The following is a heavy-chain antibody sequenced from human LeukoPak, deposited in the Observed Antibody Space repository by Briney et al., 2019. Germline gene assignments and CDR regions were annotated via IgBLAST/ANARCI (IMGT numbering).Heavy chain of an antibody. Sequence: GVPLRLLRAVSGFTSSFHAMRLDPNPPGTGPDYVSAISAGGGSTYYADSVKGRFTISRDNSKNTLYLQMNSPRAEDPAVYYCAKDPTTLLWFGELLNLDYWGQGTLVTVSS. D-gene: IGHD3-10*01. CDR3: AKDPTTLLWFGELLNLDY. CDR2: ISAGGGST. CDR1: GFTSSFHA. J-gene: IGHJ4*02. V-gene: IGHV3-23*01.